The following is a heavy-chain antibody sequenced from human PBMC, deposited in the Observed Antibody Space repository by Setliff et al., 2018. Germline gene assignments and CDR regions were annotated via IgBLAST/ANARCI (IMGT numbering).Heavy chain of an antibody. CDR3: ARHRTIPVTTTNYYYHMDV. D-gene: IGHD4-17*01. CDR2: IFHGESI. CDR1: GGSMTDFF. V-gene: IGHV4-59*08. J-gene: IGHJ6*04. Sequence: TLSLTCSVAGGSMTDFFWHWFRRPPGKGLEWIGNIFHGESISYNPSLKSRVTISVDTSKNQVSLKVRSVTAADTAVYFCARHRTIPVTTTNYYYHMDVWGKGTTVTVSS.